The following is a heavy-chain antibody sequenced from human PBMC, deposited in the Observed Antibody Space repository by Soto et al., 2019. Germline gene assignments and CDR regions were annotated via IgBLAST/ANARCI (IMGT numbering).Heavy chain of an antibody. V-gene: IGHV1-46*01. Sequence: QVQLVQSGAEVKKPGASVKVSSKASGYTFASHYIHWVRQAPGQGLEWMGVINPNGGNRRYDQRFQGRLTMTSDTPTNTVYLDLSSLRSNDAAVYYCGRDTSGLDYWGQGTLVTVSS. CDR1: GYTFASHY. CDR3: GRDTSGLDY. CDR2: INPNGGNR. J-gene: IGHJ4*02.